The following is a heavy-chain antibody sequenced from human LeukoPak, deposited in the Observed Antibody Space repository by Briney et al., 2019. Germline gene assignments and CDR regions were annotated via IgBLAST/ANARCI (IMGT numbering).Heavy chain of an antibody. CDR1: GYSISSGCY. V-gene: IGHV4-38-2*01. D-gene: IGHD2-2*01. CDR2: IYHSGST. CDR3: ARLHQGNSDY. J-gene: IGHJ4*02. Sequence: PSETLSLTCAVSGYSISSGCYWGWIRQPPGKGLEWIGSIYHSGSTYYNPSLKSRVTISVDTSKNQFSLKLSSVTAADTAVYYCARLHQGNSDYWGQGTLVTVSS.